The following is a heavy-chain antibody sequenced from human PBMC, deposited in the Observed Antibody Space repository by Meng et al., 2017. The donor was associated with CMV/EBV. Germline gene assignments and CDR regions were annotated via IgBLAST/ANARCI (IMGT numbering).Heavy chain of an antibody. D-gene: IGHD2-2*01. CDR3: ATDFYCSSTSCSTGYYYYGMDV. J-gene: IGHJ6*02. CDR1: GYTLTELS. Sequence: ASVKVSCKVSGYTLTELSMHWVRQAPGKGLEWMGGFDPEDGETIYEQKFQGRVTMTEDTSTDTAYMELSSLRSEDTAVYYCATDFYCSSTSCSTGYYYYGMDVWGQGTTVTVSS. CDR2: FDPEDGET. V-gene: IGHV1-24*01.